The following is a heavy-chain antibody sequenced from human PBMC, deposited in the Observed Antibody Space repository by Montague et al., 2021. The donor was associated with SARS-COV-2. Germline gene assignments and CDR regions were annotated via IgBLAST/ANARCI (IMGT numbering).Heavy chain of an antibody. Sequence: SLRLSCAASGFTFSSISMNWVRQAPGKRLEWVSSISSDSAYTVYAGSVRGRFTISRDNAQNLLYLQMNSLRAEDTAVYYCARFETSKFYSSGMDVWGQGTTVTVSS. D-gene: IGHD2-15*01. CDR2: ISSDSAYT. V-gene: IGHV3-21*01. J-gene: IGHJ6*02. CDR3: ARFETSKFYSSGMDV. CDR1: GFTFSSIS.